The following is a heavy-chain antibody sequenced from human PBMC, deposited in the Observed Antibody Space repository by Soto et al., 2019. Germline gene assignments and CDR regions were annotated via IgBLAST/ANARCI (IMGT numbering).Heavy chain of an antibody. Sequence: ASVKVSCKASEYTFAGYYIHWVRQAPGQGLEWVGIINAGGGSTIYAQKFQDRVTMTSDTSTNTVYMSLSSLTSEDTAVYYRAREKGGLSDYWGQGTLVTVSS. J-gene: IGHJ4*02. V-gene: IGHV1-46*01. D-gene: IGHD3-16*01. CDR3: AREKGGLSDY. CDR2: INAGGGST. CDR1: EYTFAGYY.